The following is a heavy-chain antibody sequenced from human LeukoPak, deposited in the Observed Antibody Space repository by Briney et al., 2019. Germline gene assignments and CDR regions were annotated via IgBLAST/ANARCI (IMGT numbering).Heavy chain of an antibody. CDR2: ISAYNGNT. CDR3: ARDGLPGIAAAGAYNWFDP. J-gene: IGHJ5*02. CDR1: GYTFTSYG. D-gene: IGHD6-13*01. V-gene: IGHV1-18*01. Sequence: ASVKVSCKASGYTFTSYGISWVRQAPGQGLEWMGWISAYNGNTNYAQKLQGRVTMTTDTSTSTAYMELRSLRSDDTAVYYCARDGLPGIAAAGAYNWFDPWGQGTLVTVS.